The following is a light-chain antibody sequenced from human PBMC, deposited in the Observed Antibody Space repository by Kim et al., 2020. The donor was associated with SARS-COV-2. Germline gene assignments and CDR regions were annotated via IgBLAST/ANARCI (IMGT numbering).Light chain of an antibody. CDR3: QACDSSTAV. CDR2: QDS. Sequence: SYELTQPPSVSVSPGQTASITCSGDKLGDKYACWYQQKPGQSPVLVIYQDSKRPSGIPERFSGSHSGNTATLTISGTQAMDEADYYCQACDSSTAVFGGG. CDR1: KLGDKY. V-gene: IGLV3-1*01. J-gene: IGLJ3*02.